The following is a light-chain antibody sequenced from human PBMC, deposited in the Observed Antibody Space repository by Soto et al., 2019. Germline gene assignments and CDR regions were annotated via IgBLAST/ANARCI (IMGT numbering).Light chain of an antibody. CDR2: LSSDGSH. V-gene: IGLV4-69*01. CDR1: SGHSTYA. Sequence: QTVVTQSPSASASLGASVKLTCTLSSGHSTYAIAWHQQQPEKGPRYLMKLSSDGSHSKGDGIPDRFSGSSSGAERYLTISSLQSEDEADYYCQTWGTGIHVVFGGGTKLTVL. J-gene: IGLJ2*01. CDR3: QTWGTGIHVV.